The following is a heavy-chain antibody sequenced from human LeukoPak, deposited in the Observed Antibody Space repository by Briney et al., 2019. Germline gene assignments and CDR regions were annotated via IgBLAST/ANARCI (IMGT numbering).Heavy chain of an antibody. J-gene: IGHJ4*02. Sequence: GESLTLSCVTSGFRFSSYVMSWVRQAPGKGLEYVSSIDGTDGGSYYAESVKGRFTISRDNSKNTLFLQMNSLRVEDTAVYYCARVDAGNYDYWGQGTLLTVSS. V-gene: IGHV3-23*01. CDR2: IDGTDGGS. CDR1: GFRFSSYV. D-gene: IGHD1-26*01. CDR3: ARVDAGNYDY.